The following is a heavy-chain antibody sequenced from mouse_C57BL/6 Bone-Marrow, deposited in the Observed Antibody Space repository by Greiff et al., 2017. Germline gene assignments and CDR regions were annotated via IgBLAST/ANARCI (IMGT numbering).Heavy chain of an antibody. CDR1: GFTFTDYY. D-gene: IGHD1-1*01. J-gene: IGHJ2*01. CDR3: ARLLLYFDY. CDR2: IRNKANGYTT. Sequence: EVQLVESGGGLVQPGGSLSLSCAASGFTFTDYYMSWVRQPPGKALEWLGFIRNKANGYTTEYSASVKGRFTISSDNSQSILYLQMNALRAEDSATYYCARLLLYFDYWGQGTTLTVSS. V-gene: IGHV7-3*01.